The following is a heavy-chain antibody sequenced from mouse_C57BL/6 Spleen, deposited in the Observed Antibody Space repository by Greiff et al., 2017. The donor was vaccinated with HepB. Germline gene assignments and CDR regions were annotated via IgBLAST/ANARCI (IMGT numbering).Heavy chain of an antibody. Sequence: EVQLVESGPELVKPGASVKIPCKASGYTFTDYNMDWVKQSHGKSLEWIGDINPNNGGTIYNQKFKGKATLTVDKSSSTAYMELRSMTSEDTAVYYCARDYGSSYGYYAMDYWGQGTSVTVSS. CDR3: ARDYGSSYGYYAMDY. D-gene: IGHD1-1*01. J-gene: IGHJ4*01. CDR2: INPNNGGT. V-gene: IGHV1-18*01. CDR1: GYTFTDYN.